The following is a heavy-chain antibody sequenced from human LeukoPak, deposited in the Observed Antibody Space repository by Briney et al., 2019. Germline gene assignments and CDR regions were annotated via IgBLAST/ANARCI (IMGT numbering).Heavy chain of an antibody. J-gene: IGHJ4*02. D-gene: IGHD3-22*01. CDR1: GYTFTDHY. Sequence: ASVKVSCKASGYTFTDHYIHWLRQAPGQGLEWMGWINPNSGGTNYAQKFQGRVTMTRDTSISTAPMELSRLRSDDTAVYYCVRDGYYYDSSGYYYSTFVDYWGQGTLVTVSS. CDR2: INPNSGGT. CDR3: VRDGYYYDSSGYYYSTFVDY. V-gene: IGHV1-2*02.